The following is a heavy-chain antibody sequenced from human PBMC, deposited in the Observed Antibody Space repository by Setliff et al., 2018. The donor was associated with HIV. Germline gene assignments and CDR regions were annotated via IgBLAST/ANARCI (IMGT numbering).Heavy chain of an antibody. J-gene: IGHJ2*01. Sequence: ASVKVSCKASGYSFSSHFMVWVRQAPGHGLEWMGWINPESGGTSYAQKFQGRVTMTTDTSITTAFMELYNLTPDDTAVYYCTRGGRVPGHWYFDLWGRGALVTVSS. CDR3: TRGGRVPGHWYFDL. D-gene: IGHD1-1*01. V-gene: IGHV1-2*02. CDR1: GYSFSSHF. CDR2: INPESGGT.